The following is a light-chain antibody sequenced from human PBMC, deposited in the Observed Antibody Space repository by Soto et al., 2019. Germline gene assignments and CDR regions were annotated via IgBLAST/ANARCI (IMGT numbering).Light chain of an antibody. CDR3: QQRSSAIT. J-gene: IGKJ5*01. CDR2: DAS. CDR1: QSVSSH. V-gene: IGKV3-11*01. Sequence: EIVLPQSPATLSLSPGERATLSGRASQSVSSHLAWFQQRPGQAPRLLIYDASNRATGIPARFSGRGSGTDFTLTISSLEPEDFAVYYCQQRSSAITFGQGTRLEIK.